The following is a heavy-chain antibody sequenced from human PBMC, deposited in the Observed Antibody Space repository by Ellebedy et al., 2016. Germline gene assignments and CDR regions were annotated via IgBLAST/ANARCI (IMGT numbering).Heavy chain of an antibody. Sequence: GESLKISCAASGFSISSYWLTWVRQAPGKGLEWVANINPDESLKNYVDSVKGRFTISRDNAKNSLYLQMNSLRAEDTALYYCAGVIGTDEGLGYWGQGTLLSVSS. V-gene: IGHV3-7*03. CDR2: INPDESLK. CDR3: AGVIGTDEGLGY. J-gene: IGHJ4*02. CDR1: GFSISSYW. D-gene: IGHD1/OR15-1a*01.